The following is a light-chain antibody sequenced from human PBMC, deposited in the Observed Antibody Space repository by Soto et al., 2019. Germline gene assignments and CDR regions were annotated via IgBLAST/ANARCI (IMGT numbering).Light chain of an antibody. CDR3: QQRSEWPLCT. CDR1: QSVSHY. CDR2: DVS. V-gene: IGKV3-11*01. Sequence: EIILTQSPATLSLSPGDRATLSCRASQSVSHYLAWYQQKPGQAPRLLIYDVSNRATGIPARFSGSGSGTAFTRTISSLEPEDFAVYFCQQRSEWPLCTFGQGTKLEIK. J-gene: IGKJ2*02.